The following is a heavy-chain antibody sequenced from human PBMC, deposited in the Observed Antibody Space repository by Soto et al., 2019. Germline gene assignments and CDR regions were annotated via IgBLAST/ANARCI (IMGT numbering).Heavy chain of an antibody. CDR2: IYWDDDK. V-gene: IGHV2-5*02. CDR3: AHSSVEAAAGNQPNPGYFDY. Sequence: SGPTLVNPTQTLTLTCTFSGFSLSTSGVGVGWIRQPPGKALEWLALIYWDDDKRYSPSLKSRLTITKDTSKNQVVLTMTNMDPVDTATYYCAHSSVEAAAGNQPNPGYFDYWGQGTLVTVSS. CDR1: GFSLSTSGVG. J-gene: IGHJ4*02. D-gene: IGHD6-13*01.